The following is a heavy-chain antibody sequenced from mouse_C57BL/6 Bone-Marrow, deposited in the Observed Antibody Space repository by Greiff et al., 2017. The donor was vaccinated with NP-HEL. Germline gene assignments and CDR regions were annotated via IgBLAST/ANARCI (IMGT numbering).Heavy chain of an antibody. D-gene: IGHD2-4*01. Sequence: EVMLVESGGGLVQPGGSMKLSCVASGFTFSDYGMHWVRQAPEKGLEWVAYISSGSSTIYYADTVKGRFTISRDNAKNTLFLQMTSLRSEDTAMYYCARYDYDGAMDYWGQGTSVTVSS. J-gene: IGHJ4*01. V-gene: IGHV5-17*01. CDR1: GFTFSDYG. CDR2: ISSGSSTI. CDR3: ARYDYDGAMDY.